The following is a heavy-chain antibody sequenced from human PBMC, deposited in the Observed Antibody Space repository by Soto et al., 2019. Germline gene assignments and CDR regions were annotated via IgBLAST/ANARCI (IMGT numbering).Heavy chain of an antibody. Sequence: QVQLVQSGAEVKKPESSVKVSCKAPGGTFRTYSISWIRQAPGQGLEWMGGISPMFGTANYAQKFQDRVTITADESTNTVYMELGSLRSEDTAVDFCASGIQLWLRRINNGYSGGGQGTLVTVSS. J-gene: IGHJ4*02. CDR1: GGTFRTYS. CDR3: ASGIQLWLRRINNGYSG. D-gene: IGHD5-18*01. CDR2: ISPMFGTA. V-gene: IGHV1-69*12.